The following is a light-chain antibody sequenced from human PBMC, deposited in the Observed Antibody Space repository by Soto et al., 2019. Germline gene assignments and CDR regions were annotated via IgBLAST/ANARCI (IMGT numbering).Light chain of an antibody. V-gene: IGKV1-5*01. CDR2: DAS. CDR3: QQYNSYSPAT. Sequence: DIQMTQSPSTLSASVGDRVTITCRASQSISSWLAWYQQKPGKAPKLLIYDASSLESGVPSRFSGSGSGTEFTLIISSLQPDDFATYYCQQYNSYSPATFGPGTKVDIK. CDR1: QSISSW. J-gene: IGKJ3*01.